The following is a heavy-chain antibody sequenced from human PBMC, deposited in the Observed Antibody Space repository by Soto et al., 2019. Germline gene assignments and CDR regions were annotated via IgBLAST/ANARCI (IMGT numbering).Heavy chain of an antibody. V-gene: IGHV4-59*01. CDR1: GGSIRSYY. J-gene: IGHJ1*01. Sequence: PSETLSLTCTVSGGSIRSYYWSWIRQPPGKGLEWIGNIYYSGTTNYNPSLKSRVTLSVDTSKNQFSLKLSSVTAADTAVYYCAREWDQYYHHWGQGTLVTVSS. D-gene: IGHD1-26*01. CDR2: IYYSGTT. CDR3: AREWDQYYHH.